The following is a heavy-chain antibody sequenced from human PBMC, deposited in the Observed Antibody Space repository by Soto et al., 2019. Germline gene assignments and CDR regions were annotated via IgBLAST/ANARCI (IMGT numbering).Heavy chain of an antibody. CDR3: AKNQERELTSVIDF. V-gene: IGHV3-23*01. J-gene: IGHJ4*02. D-gene: IGHD1-7*01. Sequence: EVRLLESGGGLVKPGRSLRLSCATSGLTFRNYAMRWVRQAPGGGLEWVSSMSGRSRTTYYADSGRGRFTISSYRSKNSLYLRMSSLLAEDTALYYCAKNQERELTSVIDFWGQGTLVTVSS. CDR1: GLTFRNYA. CDR2: MSGRSRTT.